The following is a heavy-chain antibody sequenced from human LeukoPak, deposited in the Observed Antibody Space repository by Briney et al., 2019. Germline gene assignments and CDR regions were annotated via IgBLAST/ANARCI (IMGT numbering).Heavy chain of an antibody. CDR2: IKQDGSEK. J-gene: IGHJ4*02. D-gene: IGHD7-27*01. Sequence: GGSLRLSCAASGFTLITYWMSRVRQAPGKGLEWVANIKQDGSEKYYVDSVKGRFTISRDNARNSLYLQMNSLRAEDTAVYYCATEYLGYWGQGTLVTVSS. V-gene: IGHV3-7*05. CDR1: GFTLITYW. CDR3: ATEYLGY.